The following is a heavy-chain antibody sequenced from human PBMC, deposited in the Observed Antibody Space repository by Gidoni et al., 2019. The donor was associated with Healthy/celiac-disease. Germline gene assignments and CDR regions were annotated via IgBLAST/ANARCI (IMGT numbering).Heavy chain of an antibody. V-gene: IGHV3-21*01. J-gene: IGHJ5*02. CDR2: ISSSSSYI. CDR3: ARAGKDIVVVPAAIDFWSGYYFGFDP. D-gene: IGHD2-2*01. Sequence: EVQLVESGGGLVKPGGSLRLSCAASGFPFSSYSMNWVRQAPGKGLEWVSSISSSSSYIYYADSVKGRFTISRDNAKNSLYLQMNSLRAEDTAVYYCARAGKDIVVVPAAIDFWSGYYFGFDPWGQGTLVTVSS. CDR1: GFPFSSYS.